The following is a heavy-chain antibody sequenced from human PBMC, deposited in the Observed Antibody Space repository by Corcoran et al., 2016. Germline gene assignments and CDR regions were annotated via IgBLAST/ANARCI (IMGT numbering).Heavy chain of an antibody. V-gene: IGHV5-51*01. CDR3: ARPTSCSTTTCYFDY. CDR2: IYPGDSDT. Sequence: EVQLVQSGAEVKKPGESLKISCKGSGYSFTSYWIGWLRQMPGKGLEWMGIIYPGDSDTRYSPSFQGQVTISADKSISTAYLQWSSLKASDTAMYYCARPTSCSTTTCYFDYWGQGTLVTVSS. CDR1: GYSFTSYW. D-gene: IGHD2-2*01. J-gene: IGHJ4*02.